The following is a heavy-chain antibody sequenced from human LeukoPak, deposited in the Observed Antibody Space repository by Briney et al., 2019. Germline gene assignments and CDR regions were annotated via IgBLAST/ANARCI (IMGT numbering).Heavy chain of an antibody. CDR3: ARGSLVVVAATPFDP. D-gene: IGHD2-15*01. CDR1: EFDFSSHA. V-gene: IGHV3-23*01. Sequence: GGSLRLSCAASEFDFSSHAMTWVRQAPGKGLEWVSAISISGSKTYYADSVKGRFTISRDNSKNTLYLQMNSLRAEDTAVYYCARGSLVVVAATPFDPWGQGTLVTVSS. J-gene: IGHJ5*02. CDR2: ISISGSKT.